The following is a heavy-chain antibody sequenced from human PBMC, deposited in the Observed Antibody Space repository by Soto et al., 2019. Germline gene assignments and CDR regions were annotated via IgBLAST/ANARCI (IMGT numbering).Heavy chain of an antibody. V-gene: IGHV3-21*03. CDR3: AREVIEVTNGMDV. CDR2: ISASGSYT. D-gene: IGHD2-21*01. J-gene: IGHJ6*02. CDR1: GFVFSSYS. Sequence: EVILVESGGGLVKPGGSLRLSCANSGFVFSSYSMNWVRQAPGKGLEWVSSISASGSYTFHADSVKGRFTISRDNANNLLYLQMSSLRADDTAVYYCAREVIEVTNGMDVWGHGTTVTVSS.